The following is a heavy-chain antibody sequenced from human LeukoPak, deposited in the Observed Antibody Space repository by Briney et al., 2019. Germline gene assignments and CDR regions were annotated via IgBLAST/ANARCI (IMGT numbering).Heavy chain of an antibody. CDR2: MNPNSGNT. D-gene: IGHD2-15*01. CDR1: GYTFTSYD. J-gene: IGHJ4*02. V-gene: IGHV1-8*01. Sequence: ASVKVSCKASGYTFTSYDINWVRQATGQGLEWMGWMNPNSGNTGYAQKFQGRVTMTRNTSISTAYMELSSLRSEDTAVYHCARRYCSGGSCKMIYDYWGQGTLVTVSS. CDR3: ARRYCSGGSCKMIYDY.